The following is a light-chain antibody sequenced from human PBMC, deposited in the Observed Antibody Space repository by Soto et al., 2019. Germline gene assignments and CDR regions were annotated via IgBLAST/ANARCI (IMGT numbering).Light chain of an antibody. CDR3: QQYYTTPWT. CDR1: QSVXYSSNNKNY. CDR2: WAS. V-gene: IGKV4-1*01. Sequence: DIVMTQSPDSLAVSLGERATINCKSSQSVXYSSNNKNYLAWYQQKPGQPPKXLIYWASTRESGVPDRFSGSGSGTDFTLTISSLQAEDVAVYYCQQYYTTPWTFGQGTKVDIK. J-gene: IGKJ1*01.